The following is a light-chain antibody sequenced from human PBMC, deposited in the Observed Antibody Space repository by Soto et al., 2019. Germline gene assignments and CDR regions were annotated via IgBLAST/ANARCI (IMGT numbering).Light chain of an antibody. J-gene: IGKJ5*01. CDR3: KHLDSYST. V-gene: IGKV1-9*01. CDR2: AAS. CDR1: QGISSY. Sequence: DIQLTQSPSFLSASVGDRVTITCRASQGISSYLAWYQQKPGKAPKLLIYAASTLQSGVPSRFSGSGSGTELPLTISSLQPEDFATYYCKHLDSYSTCGQGTRLEIK.